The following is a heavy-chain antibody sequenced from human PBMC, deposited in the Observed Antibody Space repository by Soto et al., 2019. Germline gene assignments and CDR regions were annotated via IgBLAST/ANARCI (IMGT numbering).Heavy chain of an antibody. CDR1: GGTFSSYA. J-gene: IGHJ6*02. D-gene: IGHD6-13*01. CDR3: ARDRGQQLVLLYYYYGMDV. Sequence: SVKVSCKASGGTFSSYAISWVRQAPGQGLEWMGGIIPIFGTANYAQKFQGRVTITADESTSTAYMELSSLRSEDTAVYYCARDRGQQLVLLYYYYGMDVWGQGTTVTVSS. V-gene: IGHV1-69*13. CDR2: IIPIFGTA.